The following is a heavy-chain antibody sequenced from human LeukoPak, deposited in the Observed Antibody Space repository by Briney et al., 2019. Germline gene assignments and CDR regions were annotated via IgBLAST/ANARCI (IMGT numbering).Heavy chain of an antibody. V-gene: IGHV1-69*05. CDR2: IIPIFGTA. CDR3: ARLAVGSSWYYFDY. CDR1: GGTFSSYA. Sequence: ASVKVSCKASGGTFSSYAISWVRQAPGQGLEWMRGIIPIFGTANYAQKFQGRVTITTDESTSTAYMELSSLRSEDTAVYYCARLAVGSSWYYFDYWGQGTLVTVSS. D-gene: IGHD6-13*01. J-gene: IGHJ4*02.